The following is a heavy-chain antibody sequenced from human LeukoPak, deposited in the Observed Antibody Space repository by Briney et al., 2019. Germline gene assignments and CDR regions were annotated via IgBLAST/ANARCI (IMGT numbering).Heavy chain of an antibody. J-gene: IGHJ6*02. CDR1: GFTFTDYA. Sequence: GGSLRLSCAASGFTFTDYAMSWDRQAPEKGLEWVSAISGSGGSTYYADSVKGRFTISRDNSKNTLYLQMNSLRAEDTAVYYCANERPLVEMATFGMDVWGQGTTVTVSS. CDR2: ISGSGGST. D-gene: IGHD5-24*01. CDR3: ANERPLVEMATFGMDV. V-gene: IGHV3-23*01.